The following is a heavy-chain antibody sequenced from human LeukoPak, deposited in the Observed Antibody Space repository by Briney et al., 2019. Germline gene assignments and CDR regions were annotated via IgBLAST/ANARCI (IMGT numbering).Heavy chain of an antibody. V-gene: IGHV5-51*01. CDR3: ATRTIITGTTVSWFDP. CDR2: IYPGDSDT. D-gene: IGHD1-7*01. Sequence: GESLKISCKGSGYSFTSYWIGWVRQMPGKGLEWMGIIYPGDSDTRYSPSFQGQVTISADKSISTAYLQWSSLKASDTAMYYCATRTIITGTTVSWFDPWGQGTLVTVSS. CDR1: GYSFTSYW. J-gene: IGHJ5*02.